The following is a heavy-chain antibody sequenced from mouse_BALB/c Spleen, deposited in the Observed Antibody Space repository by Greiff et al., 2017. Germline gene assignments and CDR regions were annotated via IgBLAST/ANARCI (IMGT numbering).Heavy chain of an antibody. CDR1: GYTFTSYV. D-gene: IGHD2-4*01. CDR3: ARYDYDGPLFAY. J-gene: IGHJ3*01. CDR2: INPYNDGT. V-gene: IGHV1-14*01. Sequence: EVKLMESGPELVKPGASVKMSCKASGYTFTSYVMHWVKQKPGQGLEWIGYINPYNDGTKYNEKFKGKATLTSDKSSSTAYMELSSLTSEDSAVYYCARYDYDGPLFAYWGQGTLVTVSA.